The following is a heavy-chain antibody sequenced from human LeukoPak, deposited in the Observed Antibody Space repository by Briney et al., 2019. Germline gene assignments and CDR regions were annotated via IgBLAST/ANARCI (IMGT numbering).Heavy chain of an antibody. V-gene: IGHV4-39*01. D-gene: IGHD1-26*01. CDR3: ARHEYSGSYYGLSWFDP. CDR1: GGSISSSGYY. CDR2: VYYSGST. J-gene: IGHJ5*02. Sequence: PSETLSLTCTVSGGSISSSGYYWGWIRQPPGKGLEWIASVYYSGSTYYNPSLKSRVTISVDTSKNQLSLKLSSLTAADTAVYYCARHEYSGSYYGLSWFDPWGQGTLVTVSS.